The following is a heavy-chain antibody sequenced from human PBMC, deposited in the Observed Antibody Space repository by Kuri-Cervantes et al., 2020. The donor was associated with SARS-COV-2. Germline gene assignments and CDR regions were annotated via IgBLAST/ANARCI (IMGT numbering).Heavy chain of an antibody. V-gene: IGHV4-34*01. CDR2: INHSGST. J-gene: IGHJ6*03. D-gene: IGHD3-3*01. Sequence: SQTLSLTCAVYCGSFSGYYWSWIRQPPGKGLEWIGEINHSGSTNYNPSLKSRVTISVDTSKNQFSLKLSSVTAADTAVYYCASSYYDFWSGSYYYYYMDVWGKGPTVTVSS. CDR1: CGSFSGYY. CDR3: ASSYYDFWSGSYYYYYMDV.